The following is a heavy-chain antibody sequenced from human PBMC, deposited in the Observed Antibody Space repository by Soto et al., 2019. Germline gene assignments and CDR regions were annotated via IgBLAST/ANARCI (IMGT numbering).Heavy chain of an antibody. CDR3: ARRVYSSSWYYYYYSGMDV. CDR1: GYTFTSYD. CDR2: MNPNSGNT. D-gene: IGHD6-13*01. Sequence: QVQLVQSGAEVKKPGASVKVSCKASGYTFTSYDINWVRQATGQGLEWMGWMNPNSGNTGYAQKFQGRVTMTRNTSISTAYMGLSSLRSEDTAVYYCARRVYSSSWYYYYYSGMDVWGQGTTVTVSS. J-gene: IGHJ6*02. V-gene: IGHV1-8*01.